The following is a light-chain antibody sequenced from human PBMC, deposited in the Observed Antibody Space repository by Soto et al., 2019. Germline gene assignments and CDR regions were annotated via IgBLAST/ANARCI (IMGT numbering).Light chain of an antibody. CDR2: SNN. CDR1: RSNIGSNT. V-gene: IGLV1-44*01. CDR3: AAWDDSLNGVV. J-gene: IGLJ3*02. Sequence: QSVLTQSPSASGTPGQRVTVSCSGSRSNIGSNTVTWYQQLPGTAPKLLIYSNNQRPSGVPDRFSGSKSGTSASLAISGLQSEDEADYYCAAWDDSLNGVVFGGGTKLTVL.